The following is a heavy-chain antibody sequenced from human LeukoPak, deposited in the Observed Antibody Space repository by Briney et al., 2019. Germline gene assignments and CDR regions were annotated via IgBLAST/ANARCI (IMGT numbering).Heavy chain of an antibody. CDR1: GFTFSSYS. CDR3: ARDPGGSDY. V-gene: IGHV3-48*04. D-gene: IGHD2-15*01. CDR2: ISSSSSTI. Sequence: PGGSLRLSCAASGFTFSSYSMNWVRQAPGKGLEWVSYISSSSSTIYYADSVKGRFTISGDNAKNSLYLQMNSLRAEDTAVYYCARDPGGSDYWGQGTLVTVSS. J-gene: IGHJ4*02.